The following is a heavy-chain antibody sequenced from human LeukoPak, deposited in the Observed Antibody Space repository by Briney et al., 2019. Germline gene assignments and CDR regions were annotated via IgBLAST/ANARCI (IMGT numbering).Heavy chain of an antibody. CDR1: GFTFDDYA. CDR2: IDWDSGNI. D-gene: IGHD1-1*01. CDR3: AKDDEYDNSGAFDY. J-gene: IGHJ4*02. Sequence: PGRSLRLSCAASGFTFDDYAMHWVRQPPGRGLESVSGIDWDSGNIVYADAVKGRFTISRDNAKNSLYLEMNNLRTEDTALYYCAKDDEYDNSGAFDYWGRGTLVTVSS. V-gene: IGHV3-9*01.